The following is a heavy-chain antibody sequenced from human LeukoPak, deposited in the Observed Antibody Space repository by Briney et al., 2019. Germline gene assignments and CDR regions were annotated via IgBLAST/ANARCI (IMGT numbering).Heavy chain of an antibody. J-gene: IGHJ4*02. CDR1: GVSISSYY. D-gene: IGHD1-26*01. CDR3: ARSVGATDLYY. Sequence: SETLSLTCTVSGVSISSYYWSWIRQPPGKGLEWIGYIYYSGSTNYNPSLKSRVTISVDTSKNQFSLKLSSVTAADTAVYYCARSVGATDLYYWGQGTLVTVSS. CDR2: IYYSGST. V-gene: IGHV4-59*01.